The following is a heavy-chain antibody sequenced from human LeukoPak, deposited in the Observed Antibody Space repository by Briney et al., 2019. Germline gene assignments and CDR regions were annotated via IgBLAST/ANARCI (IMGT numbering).Heavy chain of an antibody. CDR2: ICGSGGST. D-gene: IGHD3-10*01. J-gene: IGHJ4*02. CDR3: AKEPASGSCFDY. Sequence: GGSLRLSCAASGYTFNSYAMSWVRQAPGKGLEWVSAICGSGGSTSYADSVKGRFTISRDNSKNTLYLQMNSLRAEDTALYYCAKEPASGSCFDYWGQGTLVTVSS. V-gene: IGHV3-23*01. CDR1: GYTFNSYA.